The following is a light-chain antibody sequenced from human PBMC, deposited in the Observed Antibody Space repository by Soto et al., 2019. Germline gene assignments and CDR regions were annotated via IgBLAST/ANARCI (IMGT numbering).Light chain of an antibody. CDR3: QEYNNWPPFMYT. J-gene: IGKJ2*01. V-gene: IGKV3-15*01. CDR2: GAS. CDR1: QSISTY. Sequence: EIVMTQSPATLSVSPGERATLSCRASQSISTYLAWYQHKPGQATRLLIYGASIRATGIPARFSGTGSGTEFTLTISSLQSEDFAVYYCQEYNNWPPFMYTFGQGTKLEI.